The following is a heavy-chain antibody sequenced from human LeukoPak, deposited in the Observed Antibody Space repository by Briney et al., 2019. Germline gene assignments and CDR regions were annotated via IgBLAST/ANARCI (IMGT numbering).Heavy chain of an antibody. CDR3: ARAPNYDSSGYFIG. D-gene: IGHD3-22*01. CDR2: ISGFGGST. Sequence: GXXLRLSCEASGFTFDSYAMNWVRQAPGKGLEWASSISGFGGSTYCADSVKGRFTISRDNSKNTLYLQMNSLRAEDTAVHYCARAPNYDSSGYFIGWGQGTLVTVSS. J-gene: IGHJ4*02. V-gene: IGHV3-23*01. CDR1: GFTFDSYA.